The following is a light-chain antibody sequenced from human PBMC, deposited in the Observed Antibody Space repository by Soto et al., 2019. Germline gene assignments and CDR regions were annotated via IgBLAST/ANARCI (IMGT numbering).Light chain of an antibody. J-gene: IGLJ1*01. CDR1: SSDVGGSNF. V-gene: IGLV2-14*03. CDR3: VPFTSSTTYV. Sequence: QSVLTQPASVSASPGQSITISCTGTSSDVGGSNFVSWYQQHPGKPPKLIIYDVATRPSGVSNRFSGSKSGSTASLIISRLQTEDEADYYCVPFTSSTTYVFGSGTKLTVL. CDR2: DVA.